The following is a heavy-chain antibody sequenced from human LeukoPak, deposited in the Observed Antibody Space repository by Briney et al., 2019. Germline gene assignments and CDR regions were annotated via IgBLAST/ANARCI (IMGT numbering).Heavy chain of an antibody. D-gene: IGHD2-21*02. CDR3: ARHIYCGGDCSPPVY. CDR2: LYYTGST. Sequence: PSETLSLTCAVSGGSLSDNNYYWGWIRQPPGKGLEWIGSLYYTGSTYYNSSLKSRVTISVDMSKNQFSLKLSSVTAADTAVYYCARHIYCGGDCSPPVYWGQGTLVTVSS. V-gene: IGHV4-39*01. J-gene: IGHJ4*02. CDR1: GGSLSDNNYY.